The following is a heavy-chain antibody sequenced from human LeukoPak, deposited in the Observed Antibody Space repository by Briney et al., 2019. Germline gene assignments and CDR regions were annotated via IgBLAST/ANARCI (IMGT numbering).Heavy chain of an antibody. CDR3: ARVGYGSGSSAIPDY. Sequence: SETLSLTCTVSGGSISSYYWSWIRQPPGKGLEWIGYIYYSGSTNYNPSLKSRVTISVDTSKNQFSLKLSSVTAADTAVYYCARVGYGSGSSAIPDYWGQGTLVTVSS. D-gene: IGHD3-10*01. CDR1: GGSISSYY. CDR2: IYYSGST. V-gene: IGHV4-59*01. J-gene: IGHJ4*02.